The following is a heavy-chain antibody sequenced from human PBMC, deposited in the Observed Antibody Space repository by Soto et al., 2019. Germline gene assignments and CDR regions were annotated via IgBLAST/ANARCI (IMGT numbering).Heavy chain of an antibody. D-gene: IGHD3-10*01. J-gene: IGHJ4*02. CDR2: ISYDGSNK. CDR1: GFTFSSYG. Sequence: GGSLRLSCAASGFTFSSYGMHWVRQAPGKGLEWVAVISYDGSNKYYADSVKGRFTISRDNSKNTLYLQMNSLRAEDTAVYYCAKDRITMVRGASYFDYWGQGTLVTVSS. V-gene: IGHV3-30*18. CDR3: AKDRITMVRGASYFDY.